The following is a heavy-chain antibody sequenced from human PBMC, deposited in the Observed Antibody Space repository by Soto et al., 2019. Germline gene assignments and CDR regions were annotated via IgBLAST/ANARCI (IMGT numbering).Heavy chain of an antibody. CDR3: ARDGYSYEEGFDCDY. CDR1: GYTFTSYG. CDR2: INGGNDNT. V-gene: IGHV1-3*05. Sequence: QVQLVQSGAEEKKPGASVKVSCKASGYTFTSYGMNWVRQAPGQRLELMGWINGGNDNTKYSQKFQGRVTITKDTSESAHDMELSRLRAEDTDVYYWARDGYSYEEGFDCDYWGQGTLVTVSP. J-gene: IGHJ4*02. D-gene: IGHD5-18*01.